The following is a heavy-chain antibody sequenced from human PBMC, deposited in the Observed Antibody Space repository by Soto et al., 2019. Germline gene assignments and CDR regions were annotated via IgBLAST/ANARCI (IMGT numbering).Heavy chain of an antibody. CDR1: GYTFTSYA. CDR2: INAGNGNT. D-gene: IGHD2-2*01. Sequence: EASVKVSCKASGYTFTSYAMHWVRQAPRQRLEWMGWINAGNGNTKYSQKFQGRVTITRDTSASTAYMELSSLRSEDTAVYYCARRGGIVVVRGAFDIWGQGTMVTVSS. CDR3: ARRGGIVVVRGAFDI. V-gene: IGHV1-3*01. J-gene: IGHJ3*02.